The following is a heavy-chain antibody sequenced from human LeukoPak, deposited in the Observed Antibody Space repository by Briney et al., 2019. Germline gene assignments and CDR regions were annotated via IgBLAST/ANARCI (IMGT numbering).Heavy chain of an antibody. CDR1: GFTFSAYA. CDR2: ISSNGGSS. D-gene: IGHD1-1*01. Sequence: GGSLRISLLAPGFTFSAYAIYLVRPAPGKGLEYVSGISSNGGSSFYSDSVKGRFTISRDNSKNTLYLQMSSLRAEDTAVYYCVEITSVTGGDCWGQGTRLTVSS. J-gene: IGHJ4*02. CDR3: VEITSVTGGDC. V-gene: IGHV3-64D*09.